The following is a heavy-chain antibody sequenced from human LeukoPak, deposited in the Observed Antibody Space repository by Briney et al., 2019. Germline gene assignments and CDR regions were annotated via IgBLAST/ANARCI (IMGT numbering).Heavy chain of an antibody. CDR3: ARHWLEAAKTYSYWFDP. Sequence: PSETLSLTCSASGGSISDYYWSWIRQPPGKGLEWIGYIYRGGTINYNPSVKSRVTMSLDTSKNQISLMLNSVTAADTAIYYCARHWLEAAKTYSYWFDPWGQGTLVTVSS. CDR1: GGSISDYY. CDR2: IYRGGTI. D-gene: IGHD6-13*01. V-gene: IGHV4-4*09. J-gene: IGHJ5*02.